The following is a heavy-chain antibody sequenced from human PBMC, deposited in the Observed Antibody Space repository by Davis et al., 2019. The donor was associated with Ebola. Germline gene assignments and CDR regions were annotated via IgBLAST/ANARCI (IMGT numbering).Heavy chain of an antibody. D-gene: IGHD6-13*01. CDR1: AYTFTSYG. V-gene: IGHV1-18*04. CDR3: AGDSILSSSGFLDY. Sequence: ASVQVSCKASAYTFTSYGISWVRQAPGQGLEWMGWISVYNGNTNYAQKLQGRVTMTTDTSTSTAYMQLRSLRSDDTAVYYCAGDSILSSSGFLDYWGQGTLVTVSS. J-gene: IGHJ4*02. CDR2: ISVYNGNT.